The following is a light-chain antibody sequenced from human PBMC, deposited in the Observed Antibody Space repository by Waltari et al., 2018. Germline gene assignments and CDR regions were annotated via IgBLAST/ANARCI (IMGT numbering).Light chain of an antibody. Sequence: QSALTQPASVSGSPGQSITISCAGTSSDVGFYNYVSWYHQNPGKAPKLVIYDVFERPSGVSHRCSGSKSGNTASLTISGLQAEDEADYYCNSYTGSNSWVFGGGTKLTVL. CDR3: NSYTGSNSWV. CDR2: DVF. V-gene: IGLV2-14*01. J-gene: IGLJ3*02. CDR1: SSDVGFYNY.